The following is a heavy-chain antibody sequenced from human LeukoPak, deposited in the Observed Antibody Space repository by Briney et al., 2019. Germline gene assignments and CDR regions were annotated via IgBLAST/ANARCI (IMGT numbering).Heavy chain of an antibody. Sequence: GGSLRLSCAASGFTFSSFGMHWVRQAPGKGLEWVAVISYDGSNKYHADSVKGRFTISRDNSKNTLYLQMNSLRVDDTAVYYCAKDTPLCYFDYWGQGTLVTVSS. CDR2: ISYDGSNK. V-gene: IGHV3-30*18. D-gene: IGHD3-16*01. CDR3: AKDTPLCYFDY. J-gene: IGHJ4*02. CDR1: GFTFSSFG.